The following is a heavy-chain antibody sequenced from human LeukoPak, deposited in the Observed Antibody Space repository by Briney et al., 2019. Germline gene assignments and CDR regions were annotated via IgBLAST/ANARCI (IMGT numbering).Heavy chain of an antibody. CDR1: GYSFTSYW. D-gene: IGHD5-18*01. V-gene: IGHV5-10-1*01. Sequence: ESLKISCKGSGYSFTSYWISWVRQMPGKGLEWMGRIDPSDSYTNYSPSFQGHVTISADKSISTAYLQWSSLKASDTAMYYCARHHRGYSYGPDGMDVWGQGTTVTVSS. J-gene: IGHJ6*02. CDR3: ARHHRGYSYGPDGMDV. CDR2: IDPSDSYT.